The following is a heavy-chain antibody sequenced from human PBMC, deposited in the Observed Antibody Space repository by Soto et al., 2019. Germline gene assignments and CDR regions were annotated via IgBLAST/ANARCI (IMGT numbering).Heavy chain of an antibody. CDR2: ISGSGGST. J-gene: IGHJ4*02. V-gene: IGHV3-23*01. D-gene: IGHD3-22*01. Sequence: GGSLRLSCVASGFTFSSYAMSWVRQAPGKGLEWVSAISGSGGSTYYADSVKGRFTISRDNSKNTLYLQMNSLRAEDTAVYYCAKDLVGDYDSSGYYFDYWGQGTLVTVSS. CDR1: GFTFSSYA. CDR3: AKDLVGDYDSSGYYFDY.